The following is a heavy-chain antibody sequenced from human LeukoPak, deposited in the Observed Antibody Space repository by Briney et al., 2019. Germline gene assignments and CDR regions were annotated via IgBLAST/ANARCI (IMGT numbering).Heavy chain of an antibody. D-gene: IGHD6-13*01. Sequence: GGSLRLSCAASGFTFSSYWMSWVRQAPGKGLEWVANIKQDESEKYYVDSVKGRFTISRDNSKNTLYLQMNSLRAEDTAVYYCARESSSWYGNWFDPWGQGTLVTVSS. CDR3: ARESSSWYGNWFDP. J-gene: IGHJ5*02. CDR1: GFTFSSYW. V-gene: IGHV3-7*03. CDR2: IKQDESEK.